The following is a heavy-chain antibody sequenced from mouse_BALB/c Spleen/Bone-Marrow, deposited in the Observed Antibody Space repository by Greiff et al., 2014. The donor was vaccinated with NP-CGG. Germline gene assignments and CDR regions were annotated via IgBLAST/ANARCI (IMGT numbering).Heavy chain of an antibody. V-gene: IGHV14-3*02. CDR3: ARWEYYAMDY. D-gene: IGHD4-1*01. J-gene: IGHJ4*01. Sequence: EVQLQQSGAELVKPGASVKLSCTASGFNIKDTYMHWVKQRPEQGPEWIGRIDPANGNTKYDLKFQGKATITADTSSNTAYLQLSSLTSEDTAVYYCARWEYYAMDYWGQGTSVTVSS. CDR2: IDPANGNT. CDR1: GFNIKDTY.